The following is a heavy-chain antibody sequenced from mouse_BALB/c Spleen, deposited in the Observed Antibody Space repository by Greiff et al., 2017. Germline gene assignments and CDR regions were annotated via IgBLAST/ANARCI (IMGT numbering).Heavy chain of an antibody. J-gene: IGHJ3*01. V-gene: IGHV1-26*01. D-gene: IGHD2-12*01. CDR2: INPYNGAT. Sequence: VQLHQSGPELVKPGASVKISCKASGYSFTGYYMHWVKQSHVKSLEWIGRINPYNGATSYNQNFKDKASLTVDKSSSTAYMELHSLTSEDSAVYYCARYDRFAYWGQGTLVTVSA. CDR3: ARYDRFAY. CDR1: GYSFTGYY.